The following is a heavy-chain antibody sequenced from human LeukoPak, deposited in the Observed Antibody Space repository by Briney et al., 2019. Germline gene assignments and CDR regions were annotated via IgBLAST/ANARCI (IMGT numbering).Heavy chain of an antibody. J-gene: IGHJ4*02. CDR2: ISGSGGST. Sequence: PGGSLRLSCAASGFTFDDYAMHWVRQAPGKGLEWVSAISGSGGSTYYADSVKGRFTISRDNSKNTLYLQMNSLRAEDTAVYYCAKTVATHVYYFDYWGQGTLVTVSS. CDR3: AKTVATHVYYFDY. CDR1: GFTFDDYA. D-gene: IGHD6-19*01. V-gene: IGHV3-23*01.